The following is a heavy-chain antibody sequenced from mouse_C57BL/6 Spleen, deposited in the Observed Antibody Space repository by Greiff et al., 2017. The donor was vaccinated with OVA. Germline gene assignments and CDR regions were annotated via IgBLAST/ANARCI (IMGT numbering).Heavy chain of an antibody. J-gene: IGHJ3*01. CDR1: GFTFSSYA. CDR2: ISSGGDYI. Sequence: EVMLVESGEGLVKPGGSLKLSCAASGFTFSSYAMSWVRQTPEKRLEWVAYISSGGDYIYYADTVKGRFTISRDNARNTLYLQMSSLKSEDTAMYYCTRLGRDAFGAYWGQGTLVTVSA. CDR3: TRLGRDAFGAY. V-gene: IGHV5-9-1*02. D-gene: IGHD4-1*01.